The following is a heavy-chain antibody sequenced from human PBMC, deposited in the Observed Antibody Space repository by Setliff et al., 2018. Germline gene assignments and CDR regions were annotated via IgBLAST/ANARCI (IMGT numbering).Heavy chain of an antibody. Sequence: WMSWVRQAPGKGLEWVADIKQDGSTKYYLDSVKGRFTISRDNAKRSLYLQMNGLRADDTGVYYCVRDDADNYDAFDNWGQGTLVTVSS. CDR1: W. J-gene: IGHJ3*02. D-gene: IGHD3-22*01. CDR2: IKQDGSTK. CDR3: VRDDADNYDAFDN. V-gene: IGHV3-7*01.